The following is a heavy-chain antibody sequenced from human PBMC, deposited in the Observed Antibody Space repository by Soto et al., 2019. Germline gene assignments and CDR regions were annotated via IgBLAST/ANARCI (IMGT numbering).Heavy chain of an antibody. CDR3: ARGQGGMDV. CDR2: IWYDGSNK. V-gene: IGHV3-33*01. Sequence: QVQLVESGGGVVQPGRSLRLSCAASGFTFSSYGMHWVRQAPGKGLEWVAVIWYDGSNKYYADSVKGRFTISRDNSKKTLYLQMNSLRAEDTAVYYCARGQGGMDVWGQGTTVTVSS. J-gene: IGHJ6*02. CDR1: GFTFSSYG.